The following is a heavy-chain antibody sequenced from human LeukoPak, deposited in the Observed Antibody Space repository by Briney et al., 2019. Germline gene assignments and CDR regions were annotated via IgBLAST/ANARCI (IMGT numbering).Heavy chain of an antibody. V-gene: IGHV3-7*01. J-gene: IGHJ3*02. CDR1: GFTFSSYW. D-gene: IGHD3-22*01. Sequence: GGSLRLSCAASGFTFSSYWMSWVRQAPGKGLERVANINQDGSAKYYVDSVKGRFTMSRDNPKNSMYLQMNNLRAEDTAVYYCARGDYYDGSGSYTDAFDIWGQGTMVTVSS. CDR3: ARGDYYDGSGSYTDAFDI. CDR2: INQDGSAK.